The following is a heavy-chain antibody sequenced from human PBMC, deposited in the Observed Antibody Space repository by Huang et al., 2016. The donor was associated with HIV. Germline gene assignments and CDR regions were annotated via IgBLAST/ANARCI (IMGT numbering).Heavy chain of an antibody. V-gene: IGHV4-59*01. CDR1: GGSISSYY. Sequence: QVQLQESGPGLVKPSETLSLTCSVSGGSISSYYWSWIRQPPGKGLEGIGYIYDSGSTNPNPSRKSRVTISVCTSKNQFSLKLSSVTAADTAVYYCARVATVTLNFDYWGQGTLVTVSS. D-gene: IGHD4-17*01. J-gene: IGHJ4*02. CDR2: IYDSGST. CDR3: ARVATVTLNFDY.